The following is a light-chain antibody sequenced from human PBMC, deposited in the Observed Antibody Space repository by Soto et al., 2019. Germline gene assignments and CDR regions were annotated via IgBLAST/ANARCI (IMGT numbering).Light chain of an antibody. CDR3: QTWVTGLWV. CDR1: SGHSSYA. CDR2: VNSDGSH. V-gene: IGLV4-69*02. Sequence: QSVLTQSPSASASLGASVKLTCTLSSGHSSYAIAWHQQQPEKGPRYLMKVNSDGSHTKGDGIPDRFSGSSSGADRYLTISSLQSEDEADYYCQTWVTGLWVFGGGTKLTVL. J-gene: IGLJ3*02.